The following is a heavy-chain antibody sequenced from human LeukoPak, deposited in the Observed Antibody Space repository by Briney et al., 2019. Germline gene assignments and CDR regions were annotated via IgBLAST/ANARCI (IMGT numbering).Heavy chain of an antibody. Sequence: ASVKVSCKASGYTFTSYGISWVRQAPGQGLEWMGWISAYNGNTNYAQKLQGRVTMTTDTSTSTAYMELRSLRSDDTAVYYCARDGHSSGWYGGNWIDPWGQGTLVTVSS. CDR1: GYTFTSYG. V-gene: IGHV1-18*01. J-gene: IGHJ5*02. CDR2: ISAYNGNT. CDR3: ARDGHSSGWYGGNWIDP. D-gene: IGHD6-19*01.